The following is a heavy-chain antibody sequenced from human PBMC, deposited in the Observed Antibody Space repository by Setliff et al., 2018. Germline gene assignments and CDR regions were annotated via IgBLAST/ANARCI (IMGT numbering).Heavy chain of an antibody. CDR2: IKTFSFKA. V-gene: IGHV1-18*01. CDR1: GYTFVNYG. J-gene: IGHJ6*02. D-gene: IGHD1-26*01. Sequence: GASVKVSCKASGYTFVNYGINWVRQDPGQGLEWMGWIKTFSFKANYAQKLQDRVTITTDTSTTTVYMELRGLRSDDTATYYCARFRVSSGGYNYYAMDVWGQGTTVTVSS. CDR3: ARFRVSSGGYNYYAMDV.